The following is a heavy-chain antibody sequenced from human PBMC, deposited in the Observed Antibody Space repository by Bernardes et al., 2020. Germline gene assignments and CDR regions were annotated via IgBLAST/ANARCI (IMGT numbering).Heavy chain of an antibody. CDR2: ISYSGNS. V-gene: IGHV4-59*01. J-gene: IGHJ6*03. CDR3: ARGPYYYYMDV. Sequence: SETLSLTCTVSGGSISSDHWSWIRQSPGKGLEWIAYISYSGNSDYNPSLKSRATISVDPSKGHFSLKLSSVTAADTAVYYCARGPYYYYMDVWGQGTTVTVSS. CDR1: GGSISSDH.